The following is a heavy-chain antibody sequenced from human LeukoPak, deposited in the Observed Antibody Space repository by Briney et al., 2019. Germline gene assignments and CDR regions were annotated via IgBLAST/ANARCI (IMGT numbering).Heavy chain of an antibody. D-gene: IGHD3-22*01. CDR1: GFTFDDYA. V-gene: IGHV3-9*01. CDR2: ISWNSGSI. Sequence: PGGSLRLSCAASGFTFDDYAMHWVRQAPGKGLEWVSGISWNSGSIGYADSVKGRFTISRDNAKNSLYLQMNSLRAEDTALYYCAKDHERRITMILSAFDIWGQGTMVTVSS. CDR3: AKDHERRITMILSAFDI. J-gene: IGHJ3*02.